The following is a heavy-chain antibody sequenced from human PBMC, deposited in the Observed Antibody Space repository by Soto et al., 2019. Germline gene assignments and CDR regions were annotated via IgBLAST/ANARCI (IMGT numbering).Heavy chain of an antibody. CDR3: ASTVVTGY. CDR2: INSDGSST. CDR1: GFTFSSDW. V-gene: IGHV3-74*01. J-gene: IGHJ4*02. D-gene: IGHD2-15*01. Sequence: EVQLVESGGGLVQPGGSLRLSCAASGFTFSSDWMHWVRQAPGKGLVWVSRINSDGSSTSYPDSVKGRLTTSRDNAKNTLYLPMISLRAEDTAVYYCASTVVTGYWGQGTLVTVSS.